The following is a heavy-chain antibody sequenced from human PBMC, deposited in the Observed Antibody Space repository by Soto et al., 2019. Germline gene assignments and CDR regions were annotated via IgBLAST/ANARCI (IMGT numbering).Heavy chain of an antibody. D-gene: IGHD2-8*02. CDR2: INHSGST. J-gene: IGHJ4*02. V-gene: IGHV4-34*01. CDR3: ARDKITGLFDY. Sequence: QVQLQQWGAGLLKPSETLSLTCAVYGGSFSGYYWTWIRQPPGTGLEWIGEINHSGSTNYNPSLKXRVTISVATSKHQFSLQLTSVTAADTAVYYCARDKITGLFDYWGPGTLVTVSS. CDR1: GGSFSGYY.